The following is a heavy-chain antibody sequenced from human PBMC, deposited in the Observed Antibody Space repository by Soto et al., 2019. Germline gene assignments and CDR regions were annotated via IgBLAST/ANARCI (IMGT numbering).Heavy chain of an antibody. CDR3: AREYYDILTGFEAFDI. V-gene: IGHV3-11*01. CDR2: ISSSGSTI. D-gene: IGHD3-9*01. CDR1: GFTFSDYY. J-gene: IGHJ3*02. Sequence: PGGSLRLSCAASGFTFSDYYMSWIRQAPGKGLEWVSYISSSGSTIYYADSVKGRFTISRDNAKNSLYLQMNSLRAEDTAVYYCAREYYDILTGFEAFDIWGQGTMVTVSS.